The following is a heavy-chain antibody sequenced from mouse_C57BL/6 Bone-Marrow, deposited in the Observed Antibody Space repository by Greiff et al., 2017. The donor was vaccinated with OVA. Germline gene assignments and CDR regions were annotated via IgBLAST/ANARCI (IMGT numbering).Heavy chain of an antibody. D-gene: IGHD3-2*02. J-gene: IGHJ4*01. V-gene: IGHV10-1*01. CDR3: VRQLRLFYAMDY. Sequence: EVNVVESGGGLVQPKGSLKLSCAASGFSFNTYAMNWVRQAPGKGLEWVARIRSKSNNYATYYADSVKDRFTISRDDSESMLYLQMNNLKTEDTAMYYCVRQLRLFYAMDYWGQGTSVTVSS. CDR2: IRSKSNNYAT. CDR1: GFSFNTYA.